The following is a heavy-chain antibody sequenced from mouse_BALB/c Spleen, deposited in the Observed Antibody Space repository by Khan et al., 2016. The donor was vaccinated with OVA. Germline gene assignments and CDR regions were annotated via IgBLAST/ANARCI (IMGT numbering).Heavy chain of an antibody. CDR2: ISSDGDYT. V-gene: IGHV5-9-3*01. J-gene: IGHJ3*01. CDR3: ARSPYGNFAY. CDR1: GFTFSTYA. Sequence: EVELVESGGGLVKSGGSLKLSCAASGFTFSTYAMSWVRQTPEKRLEWVATISSDGDYTYYPDNVTGRFTISRDNAKNTLYLQMSSLRSEDTPMYYCARSPYGNFAYWGQGTLVTVSA. D-gene: IGHD2-1*01.